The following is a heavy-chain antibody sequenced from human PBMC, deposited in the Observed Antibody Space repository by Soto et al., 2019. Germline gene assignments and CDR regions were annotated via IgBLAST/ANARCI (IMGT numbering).Heavy chain of an antibody. CDR1: GYTYTSYG. J-gene: IGHJ5*02. Sequence: ASVKVSCKASGYTYTSYGISWVRQAPGQGLEWMGWISAYNGNTNYAQKLQGRVTMTTDTSTSTAYMELRSLRSDDTAVYYCARGYCSSTSCYILHWFDPWGQGTLVTVSS. CDR2: ISAYNGNT. CDR3: ARGYCSSTSCYILHWFDP. D-gene: IGHD2-2*01. V-gene: IGHV1-18*01.